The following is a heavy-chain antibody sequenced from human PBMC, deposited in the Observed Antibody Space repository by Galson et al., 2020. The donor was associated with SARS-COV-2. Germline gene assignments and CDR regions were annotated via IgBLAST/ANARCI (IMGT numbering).Heavy chain of an antibody. CDR1: GGSISSGGYY. J-gene: IGHJ4*02. D-gene: IGHD6-13*01. V-gene: IGHV4-31*03. Sequence: KASETLSLTCTVSGGSISSGGYYWSWIRQHPGKGLEWIGYIYYSGSTYYNPSLKSRITISVDTSKNQFSLKLSSVTAADTALYYCAGAEGAAAVDYWGQGTLVTVSS. CDR3: AGAEGAAAVDY. CDR2: IYYSGST.